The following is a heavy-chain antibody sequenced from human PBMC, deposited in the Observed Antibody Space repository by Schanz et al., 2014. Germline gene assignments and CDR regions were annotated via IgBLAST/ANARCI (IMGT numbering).Heavy chain of an antibody. D-gene: IGHD3-16*01. V-gene: IGHV4-39*01. Sequence: QLQLQESGPGLVKPSETLSLTCTVSGGSISSSTYYWGWIRQPPGKGLEWIGIIYYSGSTYYNTSLKGRVTISVDASKNQFFRKLSSVTAADTAVYYCARHGGIPYYPMDVWGQGTTVTVSS. CDR2: IYYSGST. CDR3: ARHGGIPYYPMDV. CDR1: GGSISSSTYY. J-gene: IGHJ6*02.